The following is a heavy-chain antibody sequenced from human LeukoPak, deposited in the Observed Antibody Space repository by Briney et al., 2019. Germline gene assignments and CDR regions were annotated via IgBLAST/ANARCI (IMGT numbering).Heavy chain of an antibody. V-gene: IGHV3-7*01. Sequence: GGSLRLSCAASGFTFSNYWMGWVRRAPGKGLEWMANIKQDGSEKYHVDSVKGRFTISRDNAKNTLYLQMNSLRAEDTAVYYCARRGGIAVAGTVDYWGQGTLVTVSS. CDR3: ARRGGIAVAGTVDY. CDR1: GFTFSNYW. J-gene: IGHJ4*02. CDR2: IKQDGSEK. D-gene: IGHD6-19*01.